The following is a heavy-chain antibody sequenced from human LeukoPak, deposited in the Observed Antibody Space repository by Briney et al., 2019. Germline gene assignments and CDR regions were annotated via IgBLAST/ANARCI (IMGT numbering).Heavy chain of an antibody. CDR1: GFTFSDYY. CDR3: ARVYSGYDAFNFFDY. Sequence: KPGGSLRLSCAASGFTFSDYYMSWIRQAPGKGLEWVSYISSSGSTIYYADSVKGRFTISRDNAKNSLYLQMDSLRGEDTAVYYCARVYSGYDAFNFFDYWGQGTLVTVSS. CDR2: ISSSGSTI. D-gene: IGHD5-12*01. J-gene: IGHJ4*02. V-gene: IGHV3-11*01.